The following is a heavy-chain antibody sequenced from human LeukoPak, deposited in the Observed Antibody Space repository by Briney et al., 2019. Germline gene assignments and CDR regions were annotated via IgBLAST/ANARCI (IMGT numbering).Heavy chain of an antibody. CDR3: ARGGHIVVVPAATPRNNWFDP. J-gene: IGHJ5*02. CDR1: GGTFSSYA. V-gene: IGHV1-69*13. D-gene: IGHD2-2*01. Sequence: ASVKVSCKASGGTFSSYAISWVRQAPGQGLEWMGGIIPIFGTANYAQKFQGRVTITADESTSTAYMELSSLRSEDTAVYYCARGGHIVVVPAATPRNNWFDPWGQGTLVTVSS. CDR2: IIPIFGTA.